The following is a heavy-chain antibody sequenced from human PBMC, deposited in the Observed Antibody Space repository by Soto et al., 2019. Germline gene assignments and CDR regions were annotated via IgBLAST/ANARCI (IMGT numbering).Heavy chain of an antibody. CDR1: GFTFSSYA. D-gene: IGHD6-13*01. CDR2: ISGSGDST. CDR3: ARRGPGTYFDY. J-gene: IGHJ4*02. Sequence: EVQLLDSGGGLVQPGGSLRLSCAASGFTFSSYAMNWVRQAPGKGLEWVSVISGSGDSTYYADSVKGRFTISRDNSKKSLYLQMNSLRTDDTAVYYCARRGPGTYFDYWGQGTLVTVSS. V-gene: IGHV3-23*01.